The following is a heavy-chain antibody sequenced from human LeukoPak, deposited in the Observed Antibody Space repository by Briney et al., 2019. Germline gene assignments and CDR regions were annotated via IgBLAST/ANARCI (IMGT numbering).Heavy chain of an antibody. V-gene: IGHV4-59*01. Sequence: SETLSLTCTVSGGSISSYYWSWLRQPPGKGLEWIGYIYYSGTTNYNPSLKSRVTISVDTSKNQFSLKLSSVTAADTAMYYCATIAVAGNFDCWGQGTLVTVSS. CDR1: GGSISSYY. CDR3: ATIAVAGNFDC. J-gene: IGHJ4*02. CDR2: IYYSGTT. D-gene: IGHD6-13*01.